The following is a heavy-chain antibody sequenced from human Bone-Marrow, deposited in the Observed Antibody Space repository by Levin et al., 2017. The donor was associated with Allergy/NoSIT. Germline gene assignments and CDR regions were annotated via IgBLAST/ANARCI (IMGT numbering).Heavy chain of an antibody. Sequence: GGSLRLSCAASSFLFSDFTMNWVRQAPGKGLEWVASISRRSSYIYYADSVKGRFTISRDNAKNSVSLQMNSLRAEDTAVYYCARGLKILTTGSLYHNAMDAWGQGTTVSVSS. D-gene: IGHD3-9*01. CDR3: ARGLKILTTGSLYHNAMDA. J-gene: IGHJ6*02. V-gene: IGHV3-21*06. CDR2: ISRRSSYI. CDR1: SFLFSDFT.